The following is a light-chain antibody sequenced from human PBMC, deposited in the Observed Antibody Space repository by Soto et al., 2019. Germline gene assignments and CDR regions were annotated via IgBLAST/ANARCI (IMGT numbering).Light chain of an antibody. CDR3: QHFKSFPIT. CDR2: AAS. J-gene: IGKJ5*01. V-gene: IGKV1-5*01. CDR1: QSISSW. Sequence: DIQMTHSPSTLSASLRDRVTITSRASQSISSWLAWYQQKPGKAPKLLIYAASSLQSGVPSRFSGSGSGTDFTLTISSLQPEDFATYYCQHFKSFPITFGQGTRLEI.